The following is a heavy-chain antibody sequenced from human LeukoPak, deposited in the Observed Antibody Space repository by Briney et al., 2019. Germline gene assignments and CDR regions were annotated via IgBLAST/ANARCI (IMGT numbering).Heavy chain of an antibody. D-gene: IGHD3-22*01. CDR3: ARDAYYYDSSGYYYAFDY. V-gene: IGHV3-23*01. J-gene: IGHJ4*02. CDR1: GFTFNRYG. CDR2: ISESGDTT. Sequence: PGGSLRLSCAASGFTFNRYGMSWVRQAPGKGLEWVSTISESGDTTYYADSVKGRFTISRDNAKNSLYLQMNSLRAEDTALYYCARDAYYYDSSGYYYAFDYWGQGALVTVSS.